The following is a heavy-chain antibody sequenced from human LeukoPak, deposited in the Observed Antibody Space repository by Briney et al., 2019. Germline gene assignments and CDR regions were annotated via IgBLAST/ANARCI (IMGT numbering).Heavy chain of an antibody. Sequence: PGGSLRLSCAASGFAFSTYSMTWVRQAPGKGLEWISYITSTSITIYYPDSVKGRFTISRDNAKNLLFLQMNSLRAEDTAVYYCARVAAVGTHSWFDPWGQGTLVTVSS. D-gene: IGHD6-13*01. J-gene: IGHJ5*02. V-gene: IGHV3-48*01. CDR3: ARVAAVGTHSWFDP. CDR2: ITSTSITI. CDR1: GFAFSTYS.